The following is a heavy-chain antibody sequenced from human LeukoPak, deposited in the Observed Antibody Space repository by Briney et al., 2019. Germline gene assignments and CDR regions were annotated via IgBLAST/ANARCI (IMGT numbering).Heavy chain of an antibody. CDR3: ATMIVVAADFDY. CDR1: GFTFSSYA. V-gene: IGHV3-23*01. CDR2: ISGSGGTT. J-gene: IGHJ4*02. D-gene: IGHD3-22*01. Sequence: GGSLRLSCAASGFTFSSYAMSWVRQAPGKGLEWVSAISGSGGTTYHADSVKGRFTISSDNSKNTLYLQMNSLRAEDTAVYYCATMIVVAADFDYWGQGTLVTVSS.